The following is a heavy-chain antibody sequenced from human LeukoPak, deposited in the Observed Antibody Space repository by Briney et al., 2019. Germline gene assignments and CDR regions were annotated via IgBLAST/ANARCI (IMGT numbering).Heavy chain of an antibody. CDR3: ARGPKFWGSGSYPFDY. V-gene: IGHV4-34*01. D-gene: IGHD1-26*01. CDR2: INHSGST. CDR1: GGSFSGYY. J-gene: IGHJ4*02. Sequence: PSETLSLTCAVYGGSFSGYYWSWIRQPPGKGLEWIGEINHSGSTNYNPSLKSRVTISVDTSKNQFSLKLSSVTAADTAVYYCARGPKFWGSGSYPFDYWGQGTLVTVSS.